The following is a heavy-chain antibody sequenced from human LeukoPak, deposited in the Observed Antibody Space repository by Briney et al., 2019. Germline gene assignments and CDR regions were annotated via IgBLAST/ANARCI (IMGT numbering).Heavy chain of an antibody. V-gene: IGHV4-4*07. CDR3: ARASLEWFNDAFDI. Sequence: PSETLSLTCTVSGGSINNDFLTWVRQPAGKGLEWIGRIYTSGSTNYNPSLKSRVTMSVDTSKNQFSLKLSSVTAADTAVYYCARASLEWFNDAFDIWGQGTMVTVSS. D-gene: IGHD3-3*01. J-gene: IGHJ3*02. CDR2: IYTSGST. CDR1: GGSINNDF.